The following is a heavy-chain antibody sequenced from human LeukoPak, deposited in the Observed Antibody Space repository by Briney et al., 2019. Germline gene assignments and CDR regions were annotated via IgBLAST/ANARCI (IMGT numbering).Heavy chain of an antibody. CDR2: IDIGNGNT. J-gene: IGHJ5*02. Sequence: GASETLSCNSSGYTFTFYALHWVCQAHAQRHERMGWIDIGNGNTKYSQKFHSRVTITRDTSASTAYMELSSLRSEDTSVYYCARVGGNYEILTGYRYNGFDPWGQGTLVTVSS. V-gene: IGHV1-3*04. CDR1: GYTFTFYA. D-gene: IGHD3-9*01. CDR3: ARVGGNYEILTGYRYNGFDP.